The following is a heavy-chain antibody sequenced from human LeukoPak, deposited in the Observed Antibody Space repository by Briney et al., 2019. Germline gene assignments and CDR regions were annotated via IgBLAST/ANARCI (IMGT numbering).Heavy chain of an antibody. V-gene: IGHV4-34*01. Sequence: SETLSLTCAVYGGSFSGYYWSWIRQPPGKGLEWIGEINHSGSTNYNPSLKSRVTISVDTSKNQFSLKLSSVTAADTAVYYCARVIDYSSSPNWFDPWGRGTLVTVSS. CDR1: GGSFSGYY. CDR2: INHSGST. J-gene: IGHJ5*02. CDR3: ARVIDYSSSPNWFDP. D-gene: IGHD6-6*01.